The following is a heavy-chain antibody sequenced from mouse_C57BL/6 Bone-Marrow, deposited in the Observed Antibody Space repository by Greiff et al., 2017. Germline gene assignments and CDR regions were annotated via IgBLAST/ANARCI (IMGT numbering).Heavy chain of an antibody. CDR3: ARIGARAMDY. D-gene: IGHD3-1*01. Sequence: VQLQQSGPELVKPGASVKISCKASGYTFTDYYMNWVKQSHGKSLEWIGDINPNNGGTSYNQKFKGKATLTVDKSSSTAYMELRSLTSEDSAVYYCARIGARAMDYWGQGTSVTVSS. CDR2: INPNNGGT. CDR1: GYTFTDYY. J-gene: IGHJ4*01. V-gene: IGHV1-26*01.